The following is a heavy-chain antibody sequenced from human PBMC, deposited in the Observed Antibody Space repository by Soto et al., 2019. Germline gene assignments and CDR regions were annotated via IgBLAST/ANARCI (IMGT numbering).Heavy chain of an antibody. V-gene: IGHV4-34*01. Sequence: QVQLQQWGAGLLMPSETLSLTCAVYGGSFSGYYWSWIRQPPGKGLEWIGEINHSGSTNYNPSLKSRVTISVDTSKNQFSLKLSSVTAADTAVYYCASATIGGYFDYWGQGTLVTVSS. CDR2: INHSGST. J-gene: IGHJ4*02. D-gene: IGHD1-26*01. CDR1: GGSFSGYY. CDR3: ASATIGGYFDY.